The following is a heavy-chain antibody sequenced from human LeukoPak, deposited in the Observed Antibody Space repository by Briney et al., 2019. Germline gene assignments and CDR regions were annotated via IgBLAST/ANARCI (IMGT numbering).Heavy chain of an antibody. CDR1: GFTFSSYG. D-gene: IGHD3-9*01. J-gene: IGHJ4*02. V-gene: IGHV3-30*02. CDR3: AKDNRRALGILTGYYDGSAYFDY. CDR2: IRYDGSNK. Sequence: GGSLRLSCAASGFTFSSYGMHWVRQAPGKGLEWVAFIRYDGSNKYYADSVKGRFTISRDNSRNTLYLHMNSLRAEDTAVYYCAKDNRRALGILTGYYDGSAYFDYWGQGTLVTVSS.